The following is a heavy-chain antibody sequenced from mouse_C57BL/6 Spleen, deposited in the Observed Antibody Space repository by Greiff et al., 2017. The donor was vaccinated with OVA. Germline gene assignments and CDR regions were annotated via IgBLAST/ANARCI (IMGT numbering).Heavy chain of an antibody. CDR3: ARRGTIYDGPRYAMDY. V-gene: IGHV1-55*01. J-gene: IGHJ4*01. CDR1: GYTFTSYW. D-gene: IGHD2-3*01. Sequence: QVQLQQSGAELVKPGASVKLSCKASGYTFTSYWMHWVKQRPGRGLEWIGDIYPGSGSTNYNEKFKSKATLTVDTSSSTAYMQLSSLTSEDSAVYYCARRGTIYDGPRYAMDYWGQGTSVTVSS. CDR2: IYPGSGST.